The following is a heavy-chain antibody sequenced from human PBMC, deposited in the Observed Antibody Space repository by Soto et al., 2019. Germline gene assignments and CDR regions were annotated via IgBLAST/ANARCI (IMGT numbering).Heavy chain of an antibody. CDR1: GFTFSSYG. D-gene: IGHD2-2*01. V-gene: IGHV3-7*01. Sequence: GGSLRLSCAASGFTFSSYGMHWVRQAPGKGLEWVANIKQDGSEKYYVDSVKGRFTISRDNAKNSLYLQMNSLRAEDTAVYYCAKEDIVVVPAAIYSAFDIWGQGTMVTVSS. J-gene: IGHJ3*02. CDR2: IKQDGSEK. CDR3: AKEDIVVVPAAIYSAFDI.